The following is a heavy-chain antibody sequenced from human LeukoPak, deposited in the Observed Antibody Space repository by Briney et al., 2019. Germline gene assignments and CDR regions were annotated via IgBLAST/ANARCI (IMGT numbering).Heavy chain of an antibody. CDR1: GYTFTSYD. V-gene: IGHV1-8*03. Sequence: ASVTVSYKSSGYTFTSYDINWVRQGTGQGLEWMGWMNPNSGKTGYAQKFQGRVTITSNTSISTAYMELSGLRSEDTAVYYCARGRSTGFPYYFEYWGQGTLVTVSS. CDR3: ARGRSTGFPYYFEY. J-gene: IGHJ4*02. CDR2: MNPNSGKT.